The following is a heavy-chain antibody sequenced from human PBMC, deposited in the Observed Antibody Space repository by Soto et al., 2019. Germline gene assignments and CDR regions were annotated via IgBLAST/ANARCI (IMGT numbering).Heavy chain of an antibody. J-gene: IGHJ4*02. Sequence: QVQLQQLGAGLLNPSETLSLTCGVYGGSFSTYYWSWIRQPQGKGLEWIGEINQSGSTNYNPSLKRRVTMSLDTSKKQFSLKMSSVTAADTAVYYCARGYYYDSLRLDSWGQGTLVTVSS. CDR1: GGSFSTYY. D-gene: IGHD3-22*01. CDR3: ARGYYYDSLRLDS. V-gene: IGHV4-34*01. CDR2: INQSGST.